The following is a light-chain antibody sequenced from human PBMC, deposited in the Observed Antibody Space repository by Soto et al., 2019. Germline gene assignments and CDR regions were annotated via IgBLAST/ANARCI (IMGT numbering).Light chain of an antibody. V-gene: IGKV1-6*01. CDR2: AAS. CDR3: LQKYFYPFT. CDR1: QDITNF. J-gene: IGKJ3*01. Sequence: IQMTQSPSSLSASVGDRVTITCRASQDITNFLDWFQQKPGKAPKLLIYAASNLQSGVPARFSGSGSGTDFTLTISSLQPEDFATYYCLQKYFYPFTFGPGTKVDIK.